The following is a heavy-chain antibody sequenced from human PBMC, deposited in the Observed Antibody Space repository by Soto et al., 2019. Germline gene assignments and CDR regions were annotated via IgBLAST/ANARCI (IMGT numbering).Heavy chain of an antibody. Sequence: ASLKVSCKSSGYTFTSYGMHWVRQAPGQRLEWMGWINAGNGNTKYSQKFQGRVTITRDTSASTAYMELSSLRSEDTAVYYCARGLNVYYFDYWGQGTLVTVSS. CDR2: INAGNGNT. J-gene: IGHJ4*02. CDR1: GYTFTSYG. D-gene: IGHD3-16*01. V-gene: IGHV1-3*01. CDR3: ARGLNVYYFDY.